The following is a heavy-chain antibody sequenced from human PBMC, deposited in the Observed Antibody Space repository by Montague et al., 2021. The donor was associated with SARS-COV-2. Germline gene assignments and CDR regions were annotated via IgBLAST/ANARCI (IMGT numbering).Heavy chain of an antibody. J-gene: IGHJ3*02. Sequence: SETLSLTCTVSGFSIGSGDYWGWSRQPPGKGLECIGSIYHSGTTYYNPSLQSRLTMSIDTSTNQFSLRLTSVTAADTAVFFCVREKAGGLRNVFDIWGQGTTVTVSS. CDR2: IYHSGTT. CDR3: VREKAGGLRNVFDI. V-gene: IGHV4-38-2*02. CDR1: GFSIGSGDY.